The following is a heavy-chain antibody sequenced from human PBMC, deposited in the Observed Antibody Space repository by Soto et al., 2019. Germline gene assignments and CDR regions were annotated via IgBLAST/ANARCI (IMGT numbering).Heavy chain of an antibody. CDR1: GFTFGSYS. J-gene: IGHJ5*02. D-gene: IGHD5-12*01. CDR3: ARDSGDSGYDLYWFDP. CDR2: ISSSSSYI. Sequence: EVQLVESGGGLVKPGGSLRLSCAASGFTFGSYSMNWVRQAPGKGLEWVSSISSSSSYIYYADSVKGRFTISRDNAKNSLYLQMNSLRAEDTAVYYCARDSGDSGYDLYWFDPWGQGTLVTVSS. V-gene: IGHV3-21*01.